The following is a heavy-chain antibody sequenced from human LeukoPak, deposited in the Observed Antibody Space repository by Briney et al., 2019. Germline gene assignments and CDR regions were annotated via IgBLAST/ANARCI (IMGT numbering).Heavy chain of an antibody. V-gene: IGHV1-2*02. J-gene: IGHJ6*03. Sequence: ASVKVSCKASGYTFTGYYVHWVRQAPGQGLEWMGWINPNSGGTNYAQKFQGRVTMTRDTSISTAYMELSRLRSDDTAVYYCARTVVVVAATGYYYYMDVWGKGTTVTVSS. CDR3: ARTVVVVAATGYYYYMDV. CDR2: INPNSGGT. CDR1: GYTFTGYY. D-gene: IGHD2-15*01.